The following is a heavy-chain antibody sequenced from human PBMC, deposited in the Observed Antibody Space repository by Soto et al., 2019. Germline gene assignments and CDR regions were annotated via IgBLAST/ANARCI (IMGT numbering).Heavy chain of an antibody. J-gene: IGHJ4*02. CDR1: GYTFTSYG. D-gene: IGHD1-1*01. CDR2: IVVGSGNT. CDR3: AADDMTTFI. Sequence: GASAKVSCKASGYTFTSYGISWVRQAPGQGLEWIGWIVVGSGNTNSAQKFQERVTFTRDMPTSTVYMELSSLKSEDTAVYYCAADDMTTFIWGQGTLVTVSS. V-gene: IGHV1-58*02.